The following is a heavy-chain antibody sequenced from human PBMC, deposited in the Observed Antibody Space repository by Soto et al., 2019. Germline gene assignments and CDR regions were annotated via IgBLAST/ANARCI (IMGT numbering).Heavy chain of an antibody. D-gene: IGHD3-22*01. CDR3: ARGATMIVVAPAVYYYGMDV. CDR2: INHSGST. V-gene: IGHV4-34*01. Sequence: KAXGTLTLTCAVYGGSFSGYYWSGIRQPPGKGLEWIGEINHSGSTNYNPSLKSRVTISVDTSKNQFSLKLSSVTAADTAVYYCARGATMIVVAPAVYYYGMDVWGQGTTVTVSS. CDR1: GGSFSGYY. J-gene: IGHJ6*02.